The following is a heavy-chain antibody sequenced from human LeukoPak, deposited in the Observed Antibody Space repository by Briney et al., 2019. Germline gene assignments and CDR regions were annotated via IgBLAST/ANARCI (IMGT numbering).Heavy chain of an antibody. CDR2: ISSSSSTI. J-gene: IGHJ4*02. D-gene: IGHD5-18*01. CDR1: GFTFSSYS. V-gene: IGHV3-48*01. CDR3: ARDLSGIAGYTYGRGIDY. Sequence: GGSLRLSCAASGFTFSSYSMNWVRQAPGKGLEWVSYISSSSSTIYYADSVKGRFTISRDNAKNSLYLQMNSLRAEDTAVYYCARDLSGIAGYTYGRGIDYWGQGTLVTVSS.